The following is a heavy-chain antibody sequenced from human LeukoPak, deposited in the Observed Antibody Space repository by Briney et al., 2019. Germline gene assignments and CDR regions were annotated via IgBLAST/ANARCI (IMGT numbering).Heavy chain of an antibody. CDR3: ARQGALDYGDFYFDY. Sequence: SETLSLTCAVYGGSFSGYYWSWIRQPPGKGLEWIGEINHSGSTNYNPSLKSRVTISVDTSKNQFSLKLSSVTAADTAVYYCARQGALDYGDFYFDYWGQGTLVTVSS. J-gene: IGHJ4*02. D-gene: IGHD4-17*01. CDR2: INHSGST. CDR1: GGSFSGYY. V-gene: IGHV4-34*01.